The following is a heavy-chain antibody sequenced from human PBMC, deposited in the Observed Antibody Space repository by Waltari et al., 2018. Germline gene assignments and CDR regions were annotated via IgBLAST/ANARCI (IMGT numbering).Heavy chain of an antibody. V-gene: IGHV3-21*01. CDR1: GFTFSSYS. Sequence: EVQLVESGGGLVKPGGSLRLSCAASGFTFSSYSMNWVRQAPGKGLEWVSSISSSSSYIYYADSVKGRFTISRDNAKNSLYLQMNSLRAEDTAVYYCARDVGITIFGVVISNHLFDYWGQGTLVTVSS. CDR2: ISSSSSYI. D-gene: IGHD3-3*01. CDR3: ARDVGITIFGVVISNHLFDY. J-gene: IGHJ4*02.